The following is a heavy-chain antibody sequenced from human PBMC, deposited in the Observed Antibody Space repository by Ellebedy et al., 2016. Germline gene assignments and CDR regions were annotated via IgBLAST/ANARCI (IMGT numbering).Heavy chain of an antibody. CDR2: ISGSGGST. V-gene: IGHV3-23*01. Sequence: GGSLRLSXAASGFTFSSYAMSWVRQAPGKGLEWVSDISGSGGSTYYADSVKGRFTISRDNSKNTLYLQMNSLRAEDTALYYCAKGKSYQQVVDYWGQGTLVTVSS. CDR1: GFTFSSYA. J-gene: IGHJ4*02. CDR3: AKGKSYQQVVDY. D-gene: IGHD6-6*01.